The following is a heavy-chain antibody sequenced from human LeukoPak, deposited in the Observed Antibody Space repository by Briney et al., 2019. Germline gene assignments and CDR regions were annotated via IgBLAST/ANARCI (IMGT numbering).Heavy chain of an antibody. CDR3: TRGSYYFNY. V-gene: IGHV3-74*01. J-gene: IGHJ4*02. CDR2: INADESST. Sequence: GGSLRLSCTASGFTFSSYAMHWVRQAPGRGLVWVSRINADESSTAYADSVKGRFIISRDNAKNTLYLQMNSLRVEDTAVYYCTRGSYYFNYWGQGTLVTVSS. CDR1: GFTFSSYA.